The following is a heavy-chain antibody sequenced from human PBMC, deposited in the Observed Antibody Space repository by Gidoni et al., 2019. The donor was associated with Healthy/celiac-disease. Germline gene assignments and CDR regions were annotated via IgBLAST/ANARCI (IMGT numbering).Heavy chain of an antibody. D-gene: IGHD5-12*01. V-gene: IGHV1-18*01. CDR1: GYTFTSYG. J-gene: IGHJ1*01. CDR3: ARDWSGEMATITGAEYFQH. CDR2: ISAYNGNT. Sequence: QVQLVQSGAEVKKPGASVKVSCKPSGYTFTSYGISWVRQAPGQGLEWMGWISAYNGNTNYAQKLQGRVTMTTDTSTSTAYMGLRSLRSDDTAVYYCARDWSGEMATITGAEYFQHWGQGTLVTVSS.